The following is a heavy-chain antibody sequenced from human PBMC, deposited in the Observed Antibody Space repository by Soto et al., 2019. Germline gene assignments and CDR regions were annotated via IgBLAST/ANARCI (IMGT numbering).Heavy chain of an antibody. CDR2: FIPVFTTV. CDR3: ARDGVDVSRTTVRHGALDI. D-gene: IGHD4-17*01. Sequence: QVQLVQSGAEVKKPGSSVKVSCKASGGSFSTYGISWVRQAPGQGLEWMGGFIPVFTTVKYAQKFQGRVSITADESTDTAYMELSSLRSEDTAVYFCARDGVDVSRTTVRHGALDIWGQGTVVTVSS. V-gene: IGHV1-69*01. CDR1: GGSFSTYG. J-gene: IGHJ3*02.